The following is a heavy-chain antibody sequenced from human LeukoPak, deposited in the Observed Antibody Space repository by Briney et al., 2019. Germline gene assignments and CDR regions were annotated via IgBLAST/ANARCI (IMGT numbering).Heavy chain of an antibody. D-gene: IGHD5/OR15-5a*01. CDR3: ARDPGSSAFDS. V-gene: IGHV3-7*01. CDR2: INQDGSVR. J-gene: IGHJ4*02. CDR1: GFTFSSYW. Sequence: GGSLRLSCAASGFTFSSYWMSWVRQTPEKGLELVANINQDGSVRNYVDSVKGRFTISRDNAEKSLHLQMNSLRADDTAVYYCARDPGSSAFDSWGQGTLVTVSS.